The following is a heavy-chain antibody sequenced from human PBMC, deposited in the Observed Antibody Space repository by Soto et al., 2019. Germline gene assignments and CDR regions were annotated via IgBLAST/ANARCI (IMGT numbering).Heavy chain of an antibody. CDR2: IYPGDSDT. CDR1: GYSFTSYW. CDR3: ARQIVPAAMRADYYYYGMDV. J-gene: IGHJ6*02. Sequence: GESLKISCKGSGYSFTSYWIGWVRQMPGKGLEWMGIIYPGDSDTRYSPSFQGQVTISADKSISTAYLQWSSLKASDTAMYYCARQIVPAAMRADYYYYGMDVWGQGTTVTVSS. D-gene: IGHD2-2*01. V-gene: IGHV5-51*01.